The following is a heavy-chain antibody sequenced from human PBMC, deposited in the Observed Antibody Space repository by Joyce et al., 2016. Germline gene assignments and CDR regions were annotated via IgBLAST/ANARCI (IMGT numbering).Heavy chain of an antibody. CDR2: IKSKTIGETT. Sequence: EVQVAEYGGGLVKPGGSLRLSCAASEFTFNVAWMTWAPQAPGKGLWVVGRIKSKTIGETTGYAAPVKGRFTISRDDSKNTVSLQMNGLRTEDTAVYFCAADVAEVGFGELDHWGQGTLVTVSS. V-gene: IGHV3-15*01. CDR1: EFTFNVAW. CDR3: AADVAEVGFGELDH. J-gene: IGHJ4*02. D-gene: IGHD3-10*01.